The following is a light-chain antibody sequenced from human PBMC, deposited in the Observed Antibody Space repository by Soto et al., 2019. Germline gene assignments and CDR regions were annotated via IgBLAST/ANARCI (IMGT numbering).Light chain of an antibody. Sequence: EIVLTQSPDTLSLSPGESATLSCRASQSVRSSYLAWYQQTPGQTPRLLIYDASRRATGIPDRFTGSGFGTDFTLTISRLAPEDLAVYYCQQYGGSPRTFGQGTKVDIK. CDR3: QQYGGSPRT. CDR1: QSVRSSY. CDR2: DAS. J-gene: IGKJ1*01. V-gene: IGKV3-20*01.